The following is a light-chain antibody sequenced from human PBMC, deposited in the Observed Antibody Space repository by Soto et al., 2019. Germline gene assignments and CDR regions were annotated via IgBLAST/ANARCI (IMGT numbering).Light chain of an antibody. CDR2: GAS. J-gene: IGKJ4*01. Sequence: EIVLTHSPATLSLSPGERATLSCRASQSISSNLVWYQQKAGQAPRLLIYGASTRATGIPARFSGSGSGTEFTLTISSLLSYDFAVYHCELYYIWPLTSGGGTTV. V-gene: IGKV3-15*01. CDR1: QSISSN. CDR3: ELYYIWPLT.